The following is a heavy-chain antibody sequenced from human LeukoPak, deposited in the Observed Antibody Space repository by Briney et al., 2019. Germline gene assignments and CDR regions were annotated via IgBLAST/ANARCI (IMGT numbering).Heavy chain of an antibody. Sequence: ASVKVSCKASGYTFTGYYMHWVRQAPGQGLEWMGIVNPSGGSTSYAQKFQGRVTMTRDMSTSTVYMELSSLRSEDTAVYYCARALGWLQSIDYWGQGTLVTVSS. D-gene: IGHD5-24*01. CDR3: ARALGWLQSIDY. CDR1: GYTFTGYY. CDR2: VNPSGGST. V-gene: IGHV1-46*01. J-gene: IGHJ4*02.